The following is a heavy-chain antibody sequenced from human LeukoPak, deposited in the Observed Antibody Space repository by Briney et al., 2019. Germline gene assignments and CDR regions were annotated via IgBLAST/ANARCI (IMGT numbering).Heavy chain of an antibody. CDR2: INPNSGGT. V-gene: IGHV1-2*06. Sequence: ASVKVSCKASGYTFTGYYMHWVRQAPGQGLEWMGRINPNSGGTNYAQKFQGRVTMTRDTSISTAYMELRSLRSDDTAVYYCARDLGDIVVIPTAISLPWGQGTLVTVSS. J-gene: IGHJ5*02. CDR3: ARDLGDIVVIPTAISLP. D-gene: IGHD2-2*01. CDR1: GYTFTGYY.